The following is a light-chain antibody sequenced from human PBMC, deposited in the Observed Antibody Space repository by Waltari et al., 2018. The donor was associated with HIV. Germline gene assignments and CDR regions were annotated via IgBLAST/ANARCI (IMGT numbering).Light chain of an antibody. CDR3: ASWDDNLNCWL. Sequence: QSVLTQSSSAPRPPAQRILPSCVGNRPNIGKNYVSWDQQVPGAAPELVIYRNDRRPSGVPDRFSAAKSGTTASLAISGLRSDDEAQYFCASWDDNLNCWLFGGGTKVTVL. CDR2: RND. J-gene: IGLJ6*01. V-gene: IGLV1-47*01. CDR1: RPNIGKNY.